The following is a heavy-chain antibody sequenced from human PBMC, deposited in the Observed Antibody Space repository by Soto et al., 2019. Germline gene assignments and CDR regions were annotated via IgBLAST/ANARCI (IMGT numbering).Heavy chain of an antibody. CDR2: ISYDGSNK. Sequence: GGSLRLSCAASGFTFSSYGMHWVRQAPGKGLEWVAVISYDGSNKYYADSVKGRFTISRDNSKNTLYLQMNSLRAEDTAVYYCAKDDGYYYYGMDVWGQGTTVTVSS. CDR1: GFTFSSYG. CDR3: AKDDGYYYYGMDV. J-gene: IGHJ6*02. V-gene: IGHV3-30*18.